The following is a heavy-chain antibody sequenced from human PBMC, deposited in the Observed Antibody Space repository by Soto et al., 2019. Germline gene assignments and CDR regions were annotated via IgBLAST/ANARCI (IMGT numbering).Heavy chain of an antibody. V-gene: IGHV3-23*01. Sequence: EVQLLESGGGLVQPGGSLRLSCAASGFTFSNYAMSWVRQAPGKGLEWVSAISGSGAGTYYADSVKGRFPISRDNSKNSVCLQMNRLRADDTAVEYCSRDCAPWRGHHYHGSYWFDPWGQGTSVIVSS. J-gene: IGHJ5*02. CDR1: GFTFSNYA. CDR3: SRDCAPWRGHHYHGSYWFDP. CDR2: ISGSGAGT. D-gene: IGHD3-10*01.